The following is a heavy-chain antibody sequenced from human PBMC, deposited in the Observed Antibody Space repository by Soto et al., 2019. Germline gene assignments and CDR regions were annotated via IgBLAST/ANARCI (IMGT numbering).Heavy chain of an antibody. CDR2: INHSGST. D-gene: IGHD3-3*01. CDR1: GGSFSGYY. V-gene: IGHV4-34*01. CDR3: ARGTPHYDFWSAPDRWFDP. J-gene: IGHJ5*02. Sequence: SETLSLTCAAYGGSFSGYYWSWIRQPPGKGLEWIGEINHSGSTNYNPSLKSRVTISVDTSKNQFSLKLSSVTAADTAVYYCARGTPHYDFWSAPDRWFDPWGQGTLVTVSS.